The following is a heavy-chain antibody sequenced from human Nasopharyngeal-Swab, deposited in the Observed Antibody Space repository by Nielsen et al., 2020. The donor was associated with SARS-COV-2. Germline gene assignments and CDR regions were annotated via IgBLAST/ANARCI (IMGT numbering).Heavy chain of an antibody. J-gene: IGHJ4*02. CDR1: GFTFSDYY. CDR2: ISSSSSYI. Sequence: GGSLRLSCAASGFTFSDYYMSWIRQAPGKGLEWVSSISSSSSYIYYADSVKGRFTISRDNAKNSLYLQMNSLRAEDTAVYYCARDYIPVATIWKYFDYWGQGTLVTVSS. CDR3: ARDYIPVATIWKYFDY. D-gene: IGHD5-12*01. V-gene: IGHV3-11*06.